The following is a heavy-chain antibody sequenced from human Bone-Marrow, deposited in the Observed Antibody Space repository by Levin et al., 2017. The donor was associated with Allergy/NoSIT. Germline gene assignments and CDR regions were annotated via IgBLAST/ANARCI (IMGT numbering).Heavy chain of an antibody. CDR2: ISMSGTNI. D-gene: IGHD2-2*01. Sequence: PGGSLRLSCAASGFTFSDYFMSWIRQAPGKGLEWISYISMSGTNINYADSVKGRFTISRDNARNSLSLQMNSLRADDTAVYYCARSDILVVPSSQPFDSWGQGTLVTVSS. CDR1: GFTFSDYF. J-gene: IGHJ4*02. V-gene: IGHV3-11*01. CDR3: ARSDILVVPSSQPFDS.